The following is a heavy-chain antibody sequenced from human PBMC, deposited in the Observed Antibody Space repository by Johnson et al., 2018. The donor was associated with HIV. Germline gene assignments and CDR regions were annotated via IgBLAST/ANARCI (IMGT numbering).Heavy chain of an antibody. Sequence: MQLVESGGGLVQPGGSLRLSCAASGFTFSSSWMHWVCQAPEKGLEWVADIKCDGSEKYYVDSVKGRLTISRDNSQNTLYLQMNSLRAEDTAVYYCARDGGYCSSTSCFRHWASAFDIWGQGTMVTVSS. CDR1: GFTFSSSW. CDR3: ARDGGYCSSTSCFRHWASAFDI. CDR2: IKCDGSEK. J-gene: IGHJ3*02. V-gene: IGHV3-52*01. D-gene: IGHD2-2*01.